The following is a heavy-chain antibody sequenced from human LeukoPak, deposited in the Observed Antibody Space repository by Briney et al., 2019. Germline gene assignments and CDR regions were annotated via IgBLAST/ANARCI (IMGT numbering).Heavy chain of an antibody. CDR2: INHSGST. Sequence: SETLSLTCAVYGVSFSGYYWSWIRQPPGKGLEWIGEINHSGSTNYNPSLKSRVTTSVDTSKNQFSLKLSSVTAADTAVYYCATKNRRIYYDSSGYYGWGQGTLVTVSS. D-gene: IGHD3-22*01. CDR3: ATKNRRIYYDSSGYYG. CDR1: GVSFSGYY. J-gene: IGHJ4*02. V-gene: IGHV4-34*01.